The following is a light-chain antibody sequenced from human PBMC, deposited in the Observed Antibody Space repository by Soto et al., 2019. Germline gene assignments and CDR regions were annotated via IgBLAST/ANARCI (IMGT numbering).Light chain of an antibody. CDR2: KAS. CDR3: QQYNIYWT. Sequence: DIQMTQSPSTLSASVGDRVAITCPASQSISGWLAWYQQKPGKAPKLLIYKASSLESGVPSRFSGSGSGTEFTLTISSLQPDDFAAYYCQQYNIYWTFGQGTKVEIK. J-gene: IGKJ1*01. CDR1: QSISGW. V-gene: IGKV1-5*03.